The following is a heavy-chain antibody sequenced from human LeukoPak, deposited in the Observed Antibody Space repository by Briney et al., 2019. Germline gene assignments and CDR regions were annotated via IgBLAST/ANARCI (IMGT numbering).Heavy chain of an antibody. CDR2: ISGSGGST. D-gene: IGHD3-3*01. Sequence: GGSLRLSCAASGSTFSSYAMSWVRQAPGKGLEWVSAISGSGGSTYYADSVKGRFTISRDNSKNTLYLQMNSLRAEDTAVYYCAKAHDFWSGYSRLNNWFDPWGQGTLVTVSS. V-gene: IGHV3-23*01. CDR1: GSTFSSYA. J-gene: IGHJ5*02. CDR3: AKAHDFWSGYSRLNNWFDP.